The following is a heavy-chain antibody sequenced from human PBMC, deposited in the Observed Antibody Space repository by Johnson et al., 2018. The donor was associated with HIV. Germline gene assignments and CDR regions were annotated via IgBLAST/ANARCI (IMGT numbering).Heavy chain of an antibody. CDR3: AKDQYCTGGVCYSGAFDI. J-gene: IGHJ3*02. CDR2: ISYDGSNK. V-gene: IGHV3-30*18. Sequence: QVQLVESGGGVVRPGGSLRLSCAASGFTFSTYAMHWVRQAPGKGLEWVALISYDGSNKYYADSVKGRFTISRDNSKNTLYLQMNSLRAEDTAVYYCAKDQYCTGGVCYSGAFDIWGQGTMVTVSS. D-gene: IGHD2-8*02. CDR1: GFTFSTYA.